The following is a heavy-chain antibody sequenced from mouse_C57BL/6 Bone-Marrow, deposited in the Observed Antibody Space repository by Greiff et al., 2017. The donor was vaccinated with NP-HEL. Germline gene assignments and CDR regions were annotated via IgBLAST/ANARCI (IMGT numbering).Heavy chain of an antibody. V-gene: IGHV1-82*01. CDR3: VVYYYGSSYWYFDV. J-gene: IGHJ1*03. CDR1: GYAFSSSW. Sequence: QVQLQQSGPELVKPGASVKISCKASGYAFSSSWMNWVKQRPGKGLEWIGRIYPGDGDTNYNGKFKGKATLTADKSSSTAYMQLSSLTSEDSAVYFCVVYYYGSSYWYFDVWGTGTTVTVSS. CDR2: IYPGDGDT. D-gene: IGHD1-1*01.